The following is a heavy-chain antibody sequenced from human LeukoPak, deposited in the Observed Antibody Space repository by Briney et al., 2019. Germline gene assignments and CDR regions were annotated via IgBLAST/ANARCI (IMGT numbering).Heavy chain of an antibody. CDR1: GFTFRTYW. D-gene: IGHD2-2*01. Sequence: GGSLRLSCAVSGFTFRTYWMSWVRQAPGKGLEWVANIKQDGSEKYYVDSVKGRFTISRDNAKNSLYLQMNSLRAEDTAVYYCATQISPYCSSTSCYGRYYMDVWGKGTTVTISS. CDR2: IKQDGSEK. V-gene: IGHV3-7*01. J-gene: IGHJ6*03. CDR3: ATQISPYCSSTSCYGRYYMDV.